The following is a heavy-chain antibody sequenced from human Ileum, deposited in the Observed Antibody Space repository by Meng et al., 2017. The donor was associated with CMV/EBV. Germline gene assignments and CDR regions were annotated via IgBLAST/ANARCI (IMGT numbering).Heavy chain of an antibody. CDR3: AKDQRSCTSSSCHGNDGFDI. CDR2: IRHSGGST. CDR1: GFTFSNYA. Sequence: GALRLSCAASGFTFSNYAMTWARQAPGKGLEWVSAIRHSGGSTYYADSVKGRFTISRDNSKNTLYLQMNSLKAEDTAIYYCAKDQRSCTSSSCHGNDGFDIWGQGTMVTVSS. J-gene: IGHJ3*02. V-gene: IGHV3-23*01. D-gene: IGHD2-2*01.